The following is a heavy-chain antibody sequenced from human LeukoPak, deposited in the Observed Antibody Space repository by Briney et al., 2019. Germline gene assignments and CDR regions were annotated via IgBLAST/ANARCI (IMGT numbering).Heavy chain of an antibody. Sequence: PSETLSLTCAVYGGSFRGYYWSWIRQPPGKGLEWIGEINHSRSTNYNPSLKSRVTISADTSKNRFSLKLSSVTAADTAVYYCARTDIPDYSGSYDIWGQGTLVTLSS. CDR2: INHSRST. V-gene: IGHV4-34*01. D-gene: IGHD1-26*01. CDR3: ARTDIPDYSGSYDI. CDR1: GGSFRGYY. J-gene: IGHJ4*02.